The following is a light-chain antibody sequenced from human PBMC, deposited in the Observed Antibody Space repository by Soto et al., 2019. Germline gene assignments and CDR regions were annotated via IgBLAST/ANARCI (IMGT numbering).Light chain of an antibody. CDR3: QQYNNWPPLT. CDR1: QSVSSN. J-gene: IGKJ1*01. V-gene: IGKV3-15*01. Sequence: EIVMTQSPATLSLSPAERATLSCRASQSVSSNLAWYQQKPGQAPRLLIYGASTRATGIPARFSGSGSGTEFTLTISSLQSEDFAVYYCQQYNNWPPLTFGQGTKVDIK. CDR2: GAS.